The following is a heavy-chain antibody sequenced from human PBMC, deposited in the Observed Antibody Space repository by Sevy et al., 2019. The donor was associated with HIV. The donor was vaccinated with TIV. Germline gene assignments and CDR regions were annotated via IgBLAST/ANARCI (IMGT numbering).Heavy chain of an antibody. CDR3: ARDRTSALVVVVAGSFDI. V-gene: IGHV1-69*13. J-gene: IGHJ3*02. CDR1: GGTFSSYA. D-gene: IGHD2-15*01. Sequence: ASVKVSCKASGGTFSSYAISWVRQAPGQGLEWMGGMIPIFGTANYAQKFQGRVTITADESTSTAYMELSSLRSEDTAVYYCARDRTSALVVVVAGSFDIWGQGTMVTVSS. CDR2: MIPIFGTA.